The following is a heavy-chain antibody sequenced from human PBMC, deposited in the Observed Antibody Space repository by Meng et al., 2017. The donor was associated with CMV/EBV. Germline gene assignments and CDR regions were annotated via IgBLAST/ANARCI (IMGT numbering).Heavy chain of an antibody. V-gene: IGHV3-48*03. Sequence: GESLKISCAASGFTFSSYEMNWVRQAPGKGLEWVSYISSSGSTIYYADSVKGRFTISRDNAKNSLYLQMNILRAEDTAVYYCARDLTGKYCSSTSCYQDDWGQGTLVTVSS. CDR1: GFTFSSYE. CDR3: ARDLTGKYCSSTSCYQDD. D-gene: IGHD2-2*01. CDR2: ISSSGSTI. J-gene: IGHJ4*02.